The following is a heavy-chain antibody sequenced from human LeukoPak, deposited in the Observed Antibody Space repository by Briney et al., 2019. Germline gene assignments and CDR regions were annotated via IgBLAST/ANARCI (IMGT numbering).Heavy chain of an antibody. J-gene: IGHJ6*03. Sequence: GGSLRLSCTASGFTFSSYWMNWVRQAPGKGLEWVANIRQDGSEKYFVDSVKGRFTISRDNAKNSLYLQMNSLRGEDTAVYYCARVESHDFWSGYYSNDYYYMDVWGKGTTVTVSS. V-gene: IGHV3-7*01. CDR1: GFTFSSYW. CDR2: IRQDGSEK. D-gene: IGHD3-3*01. CDR3: ARVESHDFWSGYYSNDYYYMDV.